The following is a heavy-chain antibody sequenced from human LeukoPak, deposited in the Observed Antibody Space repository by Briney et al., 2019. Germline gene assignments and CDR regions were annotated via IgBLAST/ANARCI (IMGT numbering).Heavy chain of an antibody. J-gene: IGHJ4*02. CDR3: AKGSRDGYNFDY. V-gene: IGHV3-23*01. CDR2: ISGGGGST. CDR1: GFTFSSYA. Sequence: GGSLRLSCAASGFTFSSYAMSWVRQAPEKGLEWVSAISGGGGSTYYADSVKGRFTISRDNSKNTLYLQMNSLRAEDTAVYYCAKGSRDGYNFDYWGQGTLVTVSS. D-gene: IGHD5-24*01.